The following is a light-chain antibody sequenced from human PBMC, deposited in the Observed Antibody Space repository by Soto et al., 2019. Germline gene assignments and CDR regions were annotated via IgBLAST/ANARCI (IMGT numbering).Light chain of an antibody. CDR1: QSVANW. CDR3: QKYNNFPPT. J-gene: IGKJ4*01. CDR2: ETS. V-gene: IGKV1D-16*01. Sequence: DVQMTQSPSSLSASVGDRVSITCRASQSVANWLAWYQQKPGKAPKSLIYETSTLQSGVPSRFSGSGSGTYFTLTINSLQPEDFATYYCQKYNNFPPTFGGGTQVEIK.